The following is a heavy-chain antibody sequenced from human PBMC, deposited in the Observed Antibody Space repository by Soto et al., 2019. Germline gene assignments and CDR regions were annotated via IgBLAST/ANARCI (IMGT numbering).Heavy chain of an antibody. J-gene: IGHJ3*01. Sequence: PGGSLRLSCAASGFTFSSYALTWVRQAPGKGLEWVSGISDGGDSTHYADSVKGRFTVSRDNSKNTLYLQINSLRAEDTAVYYCAKHSTTYDSWSGAVKGAFDVWGQGTMVT. V-gene: IGHV3-23*01. D-gene: IGHD3-3*01. CDR2: ISDGGDST. CDR1: GFTFSSYA. CDR3: AKHSTTYDSWSGAVKGAFDV.